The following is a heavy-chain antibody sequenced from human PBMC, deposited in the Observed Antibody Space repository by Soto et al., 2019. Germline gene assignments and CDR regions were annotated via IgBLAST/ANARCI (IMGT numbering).Heavy chain of an antibody. CDR3: AHRPNAYSSSWYRGWHFDY. D-gene: IGHD6-13*01. J-gene: IGHJ4*02. CDR1: GFSLSTSGVG. V-gene: IGHV2-5*02. CDR2: IYWDDDK. Sequence: QITLKESGPTLVKPTQTLTLTCTFSGFSLSTSGVGVGWIRQPPGKALEWLALIYWDDDKRYSPSLKSRLTITKDTSKNQVVLTMTNMDPVDTATYYCAHRPNAYSSSWYRGWHFDYWGQGTLVTVSS.